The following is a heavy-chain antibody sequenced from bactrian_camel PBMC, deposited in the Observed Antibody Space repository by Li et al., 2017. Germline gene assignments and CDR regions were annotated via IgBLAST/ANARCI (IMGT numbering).Heavy chain of an antibody. Sequence: HVQLVESGGGSVRAGGSLTLSCAASGNSWSRYYCMGWFRQAPGKERELVAGIDLVSSTTYADSVKGRFTISKDNAENTVYLHMNNLKPEDTAMYYCGTEDSRYDGNCNLMYNYWGQGTQVTVS. CDR3: GTEDSRYDGNCNLMYNY. V-gene: IGHV3S53*01. CDR2: IDLVSST. J-gene: IGHJ4*01. CDR1: GNSWSRYYC. D-gene: IGHD6*01.